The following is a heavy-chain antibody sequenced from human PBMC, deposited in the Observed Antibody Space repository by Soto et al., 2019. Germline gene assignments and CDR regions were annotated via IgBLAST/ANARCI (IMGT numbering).Heavy chain of an antibody. V-gene: IGHV3-7*01. D-gene: IGHD5-12*01. CDR2: IKQDGSEK. CDR3: ARAMLTVGGGEWLRHYYFDY. J-gene: IGHJ4*02. CDR1: GFTFSSYW. Sequence: GGSLSLSCAASGFTFSSYWMSWVRQAPGKGLEWVANIKQDGSEKYYVDSVKGRFTISRDNAKNSLYLQMNSLRAEDTAVYYCARAMLTVGGGEWLRHYYFDYWGQGTLVTVSS.